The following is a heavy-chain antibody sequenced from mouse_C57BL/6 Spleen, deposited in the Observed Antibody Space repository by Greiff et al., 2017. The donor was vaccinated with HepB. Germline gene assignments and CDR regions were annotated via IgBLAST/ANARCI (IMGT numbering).Heavy chain of an antibody. CDR3: AREEDSRAWFAY. D-gene: IGHD3-3*01. Sequence: QVQLQQSGAELVRPGASVKLSCKASGYTFTDYYINWVKQRPGQGLEWIARIYPGSGNTYYNEKFKGKATLTAEKSSSTAYMQLSSLTSEDSAVYFCAREEDSRAWFAYWGQGTLVTVSA. CDR1: GYTFTDYY. CDR2: IYPGSGNT. J-gene: IGHJ3*01. V-gene: IGHV1-76*01.